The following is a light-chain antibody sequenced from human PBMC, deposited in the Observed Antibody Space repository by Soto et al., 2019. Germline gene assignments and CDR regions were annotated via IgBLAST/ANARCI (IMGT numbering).Light chain of an antibody. CDR1: SSNIGSNY. J-gene: IGLJ1*01. Sequence: QSVLTQPPSASGTPGQRVTISCSGSSSNIGSNYVYWYQQLPGTAPKLLIYSNSQRPSGVPDRFSGSKSGTSASLAISGLRSEDEADYYCAAWDDSLSGYVFGTGTKVTAL. CDR3: AAWDDSLSGYV. CDR2: SNS. V-gene: IGLV1-47*02.